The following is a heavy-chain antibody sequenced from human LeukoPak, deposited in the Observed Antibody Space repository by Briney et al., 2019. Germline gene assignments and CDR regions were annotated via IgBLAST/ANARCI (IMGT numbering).Heavy chain of an antibody. V-gene: IGHV1-46*01. Sequence: ASVKVSCKTSGYILSMFWMHWVRQAPGQGLEWMGIINPSRGTTTFAPKFRGRVSMTGDMTTNTVYMEMSGVTSEDTGIYFCARDVSARGAGVVAPGLLPLMNYFGFYMDVWGKGTSVTVSS. CDR3: ARDVSARGAGVVAPGLLPLMNYFGFYMDV. CDR2: INPSRGTT. J-gene: IGHJ6*03. CDR1: GYILSMFW. D-gene: IGHD6-13*01.